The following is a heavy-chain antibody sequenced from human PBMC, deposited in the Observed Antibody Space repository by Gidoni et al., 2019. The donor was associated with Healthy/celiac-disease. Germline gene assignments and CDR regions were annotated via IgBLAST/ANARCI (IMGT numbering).Heavy chain of an antibody. J-gene: IGHJ6*02. CDR2: IIGSGTTT. D-gene: IGHD3-9*01. CDR3: AKGDDVLVYYFTMDV. V-gene: IGHV3-23*01. CDR1: GLTLSSYA. Sequence: EVQLLESGGNLVQPGGSPRLSCAASGLTLSSYAMNWVRQAPGKGLEWVSGIIGSGTTTYYTESVKGRFTISRDNSRNTVYLYMNSLRAEDTAVYFCAKGDDVLVYYFTMDVWGQGTTVTVSS.